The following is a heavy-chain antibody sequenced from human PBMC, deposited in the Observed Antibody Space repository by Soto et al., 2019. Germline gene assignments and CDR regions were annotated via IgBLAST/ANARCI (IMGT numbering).Heavy chain of an antibody. D-gene: IGHD5-18*01. J-gene: IGHJ4*02. CDR2: IYWDDDE. CDR3: GHRPRGCSYHFDY. CDR1: GFSLTTRGVG. V-gene: IGHV2-5*02. Sequence: QITLKESGPTLVKPTQTLTLTCTFSGFSLTTRGVGVGWIRQPPGKALEWLALIYWDDDEGYSPSLKSRLTITKGISKNQVVLTTTNRVPVDTATYYCGHRPRGCSYHFDYWGQGTLVTVSS.